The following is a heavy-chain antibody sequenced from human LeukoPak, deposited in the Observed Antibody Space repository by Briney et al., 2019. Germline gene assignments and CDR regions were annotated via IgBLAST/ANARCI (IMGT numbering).Heavy chain of an antibody. CDR3: ARVGRAAAGCDY. V-gene: IGHV3-74*01. Sequence: GGSLRLSCAASGFTFGSYWMHWVRQAPGKGLVWVSHINSDGTITTYADAVKGRFTISRDNAKNTLYLQMNSLRAEDTAVYYCARVGRAAAGCDYWGQGTLVTVSS. J-gene: IGHJ4*02. CDR2: INSDGTIT. D-gene: IGHD6-13*01. CDR1: GFTFGSYW.